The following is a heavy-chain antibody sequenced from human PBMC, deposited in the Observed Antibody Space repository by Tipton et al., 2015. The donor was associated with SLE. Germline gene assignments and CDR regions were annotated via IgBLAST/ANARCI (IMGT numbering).Heavy chain of an antibody. D-gene: IGHD6-19*01. J-gene: IGHJ4*02. Sequence: TLSLTCTVSGGSITDSTYYWGWIRQPPGKGLEWIGSVYHNGITDYNPSLRSRVTTSVDTSKNHFSLKVRSVTAADTAVYYCARLVSGWHYFDYWGQGMLVSVSS. CDR2: VYHNGIT. CDR3: ARLVSGWHYFDY. CDR1: GGSITDSTYY. V-gene: IGHV4-39*07.